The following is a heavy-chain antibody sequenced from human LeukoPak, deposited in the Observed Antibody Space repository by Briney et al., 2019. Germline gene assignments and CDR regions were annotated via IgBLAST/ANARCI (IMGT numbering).Heavy chain of an antibody. Sequence: QTGGSLRLSCAASGFTFSSYAMSWVRQAPGKGLQWVSGISGSGGNTYHADSVKGRFTISRDNSKNTLYLQMNSLRAEDTAVYYCAKRGGIAVAGTTPKDYWGQGTLVTVTS. D-gene: IGHD6-13*01. J-gene: IGHJ4*02. CDR2: ISGSGGNT. CDR1: GFTFSSYA. V-gene: IGHV3-23*01. CDR3: AKRGGIAVAGTTPKDY.